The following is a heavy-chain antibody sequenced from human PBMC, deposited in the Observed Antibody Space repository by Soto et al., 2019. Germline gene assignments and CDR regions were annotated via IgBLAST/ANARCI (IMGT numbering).Heavy chain of an antibody. CDR3: ARAPRYYDYVWGSYRPVAWFDP. CDR2: IYYSGST. D-gene: IGHD3-16*02. V-gene: IGHV4-59*01. Sequence: PSETLSLTCTVSGGSISSYYWSWIRQPPGKGLEWIGYIYYSGSTNYNPSLKSRVTISVDTSKNQFSLKLSSVTAADTAVYYCARAPRYYDYVWGSYRPVAWFDPWGQGTLVTVSS. CDR1: GGSISSYY. J-gene: IGHJ5*02.